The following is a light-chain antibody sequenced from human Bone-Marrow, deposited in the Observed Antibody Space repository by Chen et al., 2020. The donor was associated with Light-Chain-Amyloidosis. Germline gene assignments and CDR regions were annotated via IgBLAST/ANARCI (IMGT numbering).Light chain of an antibody. CDR1: DLPTKY. J-gene: IGLJ2*01. CDR3: QSADSSCTYEVI. Sequence: SYELTQPPSVSVSPGQTARITCSGDDLPTKYAYWYQQKPGQAPVLVIHSDTERPSGISERFSGSSSGTTATLTISGVQAEDEADYHCQSADSSCTYEVIFGGGTKLTVL. CDR2: SDT. V-gene: IGLV3-25*03.